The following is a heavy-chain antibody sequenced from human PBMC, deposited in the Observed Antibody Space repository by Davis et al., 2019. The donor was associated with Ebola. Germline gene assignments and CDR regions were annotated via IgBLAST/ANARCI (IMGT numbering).Heavy chain of an antibody. CDR3: AREIDNSSSYYDYAGMDV. CDR1: GYTFSSYA. Sequence: ASVKVSCKTSGYTFSSYAISWVRQAPGQGLEWMGWISPYNGNTNYAQKFQDRVTMTTDTSTNTAYMELRSLISDDTAVYYCAREIDNSSSYYDYAGMDVWGQGTTVTVSS. D-gene: IGHD6-6*01. CDR2: ISPYNGNT. J-gene: IGHJ6*02. V-gene: IGHV1-18*01.